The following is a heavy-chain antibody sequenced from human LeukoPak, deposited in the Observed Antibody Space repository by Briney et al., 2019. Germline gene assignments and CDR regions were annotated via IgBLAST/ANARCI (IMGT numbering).Heavy chain of an antibody. CDR3: AKPQIYGDYDLTYFDY. V-gene: IGHV3-23*01. J-gene: IGHJ4*02. D-gene: IGHD4-17*01. CDR1: GFTFSSYA. Sequence: GGSLRLSCAASGFTFSSYAMSWVRQAPGKGLEWVSAISGSGGRTYYADSVKGRFTISRDNSKNTLYLQMNSLRAEDTAAYYCAKPQIYGDYDLTYFDYWGQGTLVTVSS. CDR2: ISGSGGRT.